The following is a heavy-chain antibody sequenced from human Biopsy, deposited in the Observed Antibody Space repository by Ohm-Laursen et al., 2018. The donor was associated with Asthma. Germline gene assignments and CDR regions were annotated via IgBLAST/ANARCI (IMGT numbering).Heavy chain of an antibody. V-gene: IGHV4-59*01. CDR3: ARGVITNWFDP. CDR2: IYYSGST. D-gene: IGHD3-16*02. Sequence: GTLSLTCIVSGGSISDYYKTWFRQPPGKGLEWIGYIYYSGSTNYNPSLKSRVTISEDTSKNQFSLKLTSVTAADTAVYYCARGVITNWFDPWGQGTLVTVSS. CDR1: GGSISDYY. J-gene: IGHJ5*02.